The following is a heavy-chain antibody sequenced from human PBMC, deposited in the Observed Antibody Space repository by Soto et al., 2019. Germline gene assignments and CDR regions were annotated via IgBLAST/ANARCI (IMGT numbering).Heavy chain of an antibody. CDR3: ARDRRYSSSWLYFDY. CDR2: IYYSGST. D-gene: IGHD6-13*01. Sequence: QVQLQESGPGLVKPSETLSLTCTVSGGSISSYYWSWIRQPPGKGLEWIGYIYYSGSTNYNPSLKSRVTISVDTSKNQFSLKLSSVTAADTAVYYCARDRRYSSSWLYFDYWGQGTLVTVSS. CDR1: GGSISSYY. V-gene: IGHV4-59*01. J-gene: IGHJ4*02.